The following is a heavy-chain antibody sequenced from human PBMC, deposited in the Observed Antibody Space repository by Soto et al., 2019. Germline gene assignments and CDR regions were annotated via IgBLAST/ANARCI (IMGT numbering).Heavy chain of an antibody. J-gene: IGHJ4*02. CDR3: ARLNYGDFQLSYFDY. Sequence: PSETLSLTCTVSGGSISSYYWSWIRQPPGKGLEWIGYIYYSGSTNYNPSLKSRVTTSLDTSKNQFSLKLSSVTAADTAVYYCARLNYGDFQLSYFDYWGQGTLVTVSS. CDR1: GGSISSYY. D-gene: IGHD4-17*01. CDR2: IYYSGST. V-gene: IGHV4-59*08.